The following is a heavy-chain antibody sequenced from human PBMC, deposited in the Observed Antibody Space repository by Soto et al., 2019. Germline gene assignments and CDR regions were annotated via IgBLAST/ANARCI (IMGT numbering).Heavy chain of an antibody. D-gene: IGHD5-18*01. CDR2: ISYDGTVK. V-gene: IGHV3-30*18. J-gene: IGHJ4*02. CDR3: AKERDTRSSSCFDS. Sequence: QVQLVESGGGVVQPGRSLRLSCEASRFTFSNYGMKWVRQAPGKGLEWVAVISYDGTVKYYADSVKGRFTISRDNFQNTLDLKMDSLRAEDTAVYYCAKERDTRSSSCFDSWGQGTLVTVSS. CDR1: RFTFSNYG.